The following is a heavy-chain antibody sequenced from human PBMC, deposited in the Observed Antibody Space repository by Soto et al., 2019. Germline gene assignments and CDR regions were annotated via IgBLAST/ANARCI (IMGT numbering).Heavy chain of an antibody. Sequence: EVQLVESGGGLVKPGESLRLSCTASGLTLTDAWMKWVRQAPGKGLEWVGRLKSKTNGGTADYAAPVRGRFTILREDSKDRQYLQRNRLITEGAAVYYCASSLGRRAVNFDRWGHGTLVNVSS. CDR1: GLTLTDAW. V-gene: IGHV3-15*07. D-gene: IGHD2-15*01. J-gene: IGHJ4*01. CDR3: ASSLGRRAVNFDR. CDR2: LKSKTNGGTA.